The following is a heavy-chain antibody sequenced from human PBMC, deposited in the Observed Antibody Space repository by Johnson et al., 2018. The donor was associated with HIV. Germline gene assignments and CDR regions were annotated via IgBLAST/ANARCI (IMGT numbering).Heavy chain of an antibody. CDR2: IGTAGDT. CDR3: ARAPGGAFDI. CDR1: GFTFSSYW. D-gene: IGHD1-14*01. V-gene: IGHV3-13*01. J-gene: IGHJ3*02. Sequence: EVQLVESGGGLVKPGGSLRLSCAASGFTFSSYWMSWVRQAPGKGLEWVSAIGTAGDTYYPGSVKGRFTISRENAKNSLYLQMNSLRAGDTAVYYCARAPGGAFDIWGQGTMVTVSS.